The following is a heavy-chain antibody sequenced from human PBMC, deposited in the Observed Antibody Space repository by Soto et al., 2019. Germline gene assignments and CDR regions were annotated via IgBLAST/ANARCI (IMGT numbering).Heavy chain of an antibody. Sequence: ASVKVSRKASGYTFTGYYMHWVRQAPGQGLEWMGWINPNSGGTNYAQKFQGRVTMTRDTSISTAYMELSRLRSDDTAVYYCARDPALRYSSSWSFDYWGQGTLVTVSS. J-gene: IGHJ4*02. V-gene: IGHV1-2*02. CDR3: ARDPALRYSSSWSFDY. CDR1: GYTFTGYY. CDR2: INPNSGGT. D-gene: IGHD6-13*01.